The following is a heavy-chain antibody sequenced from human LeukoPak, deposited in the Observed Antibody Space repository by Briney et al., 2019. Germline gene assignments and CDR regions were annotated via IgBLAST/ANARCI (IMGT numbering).Heavy chain of an antibody. CDR1: GFTFSSYW. CDR3: ARDQYTNSGNWFDP. D-gene: IGHD7-27*01. V-gene: IGHV3-74*01. Sequence: GGSLRLSCAASGFTFSSYWMHWVRQAPGKGLVWVSRIKSAGSSTSYADSVKGRFTISRDNAKNTLYLQMNSLRAEDTAVYFCARDQYTNSGNWFDPWGQGTLVTVSS. J-gene: IGHJ5*02. CDR2: IKSAGSST.